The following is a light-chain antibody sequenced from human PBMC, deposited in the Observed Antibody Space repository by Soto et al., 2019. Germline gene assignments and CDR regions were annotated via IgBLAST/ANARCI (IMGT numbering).Light chain of an antibody. V-gene: IGKV1-39*01. J-gene: IGKJ4*01. Sequence: DIQMTQSPSSLSAAVGDRVTITCRASHDISTYLCWYQQRPGKAPKLLMYSASILQSGVPPRFSGSGSGTDFTLTISSLQPDDIATYYCQQSCNTLTFGGGTKVEIK. CDR2: SAS. CDR3: QQSCNTLT. CDR1: HDISTY.